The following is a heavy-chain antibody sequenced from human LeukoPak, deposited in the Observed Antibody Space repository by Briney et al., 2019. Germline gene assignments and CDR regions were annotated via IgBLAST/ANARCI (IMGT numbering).Heavy chain of an antibody. V-gene: IGHV3-30*03. CDR3: ARTPTTRGGDYFDY. D-gene: IGHD4-11*01. CDR1: GFTFSSYG. CDR2: ISYDGSNK. Sequence: QPGGSLRLSCAASGFTFSSYGMHWVRQAPGKGLEWVAVISYDGSNKYYADSVKGRFTISRDNSKNTLYLQMNSLRAEDTAVYYRARTPTTRGGDYFDYWGQGTLVTVSS. J-gene: IGHJ4*02.